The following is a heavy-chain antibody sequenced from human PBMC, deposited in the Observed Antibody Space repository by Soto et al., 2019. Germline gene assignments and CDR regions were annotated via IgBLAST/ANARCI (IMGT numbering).Heavy chain of an antibody. CDR3: AREYCSSSCYFFGY. Sequence: RLSCAASGFTFSSYGMHWVLHAPGKGLEWVAVIWYDGSNKYYADSVKGRFTISRDNSKNTLYLEMNSLRAEDTAVYYCAREYCSSSCYFFGYWGQGTLVTVSS. CDR1: GFTFSSYG. D-gene: IGHD2-2*01. CDR2: IWYDGSNK. J-gene: IGHJ4*02. V-gene: IGHV3-33*01.